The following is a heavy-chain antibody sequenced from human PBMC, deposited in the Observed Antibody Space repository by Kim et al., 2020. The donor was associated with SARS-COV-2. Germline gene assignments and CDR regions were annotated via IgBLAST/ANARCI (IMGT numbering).Heavy chain of an antibody. J-gene: IGHJ6*02. CDR2: IWHDGHKR. D-gene: IGHD3-16*01. CDR3: ARGSPRDWRAELGEGGDHYYGMDV. Sequence: GGSLRLSCAASGFIFDSYAMHWVRQAPGKGLDWVAIIWHDGHKRYYADSVKGRFTVSRDNSKRTVYLQMNSLRDDDAAVYYCARGSPRDWRAELGEGGDHYYGMDVWGQGTTVSVSS. V-gene: IGHV3-33*08. CDR1: GFIFDSYA.